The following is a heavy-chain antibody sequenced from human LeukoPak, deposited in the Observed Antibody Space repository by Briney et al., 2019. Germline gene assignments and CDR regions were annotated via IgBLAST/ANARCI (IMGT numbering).Heavy chain of an antibody. J-gene: IGHJ4*02. V-gene: IGHV3-21*01. CDR1: GFTFSSYS. D-gene: IGHD3-3*01. Sequence: PGGSLRLSCAASGFTFSSYSMNWVRQAPGKGLEWVSSISSSSSYIYYADSVKGRITTSRDNAKNSLYLQMNSLRAEDTAVFYCARSGYDFWSTSPPDFWGQGTLVTVSS. CDR3: ARSGYDFWSTSPPDF. CDR2: ISSSSSYI.